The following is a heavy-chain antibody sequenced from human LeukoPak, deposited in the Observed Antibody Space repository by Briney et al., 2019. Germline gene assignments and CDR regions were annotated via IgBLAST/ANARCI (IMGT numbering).Heavy chain of an antibody. Sequence: ASVKVSCKASGYTFTGYYMHWVRQAPGQGLEWMGWINPSSGGTNYAQKFQGRVTMTRDTSISTAYMELSRLRSDDTAVYYCARGKRSGLLRYFDWLPEILDYWGQGTLVSVSS. V-gene: IGHV1-2*02. J-gene: IGHJ4*02. CDR2: INPSSGGT. CDR3: ARGKRSGLLRYFDWLPEILDY. CDR1: GYTFTGYY. D-gene: IGHD3-9*01.